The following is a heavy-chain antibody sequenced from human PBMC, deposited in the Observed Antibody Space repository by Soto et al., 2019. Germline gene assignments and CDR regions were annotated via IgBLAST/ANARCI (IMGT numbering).Heavy chain of an antibody. CDR1: GGTFSSYA. D-gene: IGHD2-15*01. CDR2: IIPIFGTA. CDR3: ARDIVVPALNYYYGMDV. J-gene: IGHJ6*02. V-gene: IGHV1-69*06. Sequence: QVQLVQSGAEVKKPGSSVKVSCKASGGTFSSYAISWVRQAPGQGLEWMGGIIPIFGTANYAQKFQGRVTMTRDTSTSTVYMELSSLRSEDTAVYYCARDIVVPALNYYYGMDVWGQGTTVTVSS.